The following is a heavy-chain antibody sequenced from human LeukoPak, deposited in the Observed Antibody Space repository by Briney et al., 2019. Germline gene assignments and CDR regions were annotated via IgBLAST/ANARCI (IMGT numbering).Heavy chain of an antibody. CDR3: AKDGSWSCTD. D-gene: IGHD2-8*02. CDR1: GFTFSRNA. V-gene: IGHV3-30*02. CDR2: IAHHGSNK. Sequence: GGSLRLSCAASGFTFSRNAIHWDRQGPGKGLEWVSYIAHHGSNKYYADSVKGRFTISRDNSKRTLYLQMNSLRADDTAVYYCAKDGSWSCTDWGQGTLVTVSS. J-gene: IGHJ4*02.